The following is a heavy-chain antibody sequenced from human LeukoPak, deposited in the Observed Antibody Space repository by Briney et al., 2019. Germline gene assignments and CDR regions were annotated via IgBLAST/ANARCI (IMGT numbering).Heavy chain of an antibody. J-gene: IGHJ4*02. CDR2: IQYDGSNK. CDR3: ARPFGRYGDYENYYFDY. D-gene: IGHD4-17*01. V-gene: IGHV3-30*02. CDR1: GFTFSSYG. Sequence: TGGSLRLSCAASGFTFSSYGMHWVRQAPGKGLEWVAFIQYDGSNKYYADSVKGRFTISRDNSKNTLYLQMNSLRAEDTAVYFCARPFGRYGDYENYYFDYWGQGTLVTVSS.